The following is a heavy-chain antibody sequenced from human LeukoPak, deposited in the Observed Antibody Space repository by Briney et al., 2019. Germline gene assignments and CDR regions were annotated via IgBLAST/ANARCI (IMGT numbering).Heavy chain of an antibody. Sequence: PGGSLRLSWAASGFTFSSYSMNWVRQARGKGLEWVSSISSSSSYIYYADSVKGRFTISRDNADNVVYLQMNSLGAEDTAVYYCARVAVSGPTGWFDSWGQGTLVIVSS. J-gene: IGHJ5*01. CDR1: GFTFSSYS. V-gene: IGHV3-21*01. CDR3: ARVAVSGPTGWFDS. CDR2: ISSSSSYI. D-gene: IGHD2-8*02.